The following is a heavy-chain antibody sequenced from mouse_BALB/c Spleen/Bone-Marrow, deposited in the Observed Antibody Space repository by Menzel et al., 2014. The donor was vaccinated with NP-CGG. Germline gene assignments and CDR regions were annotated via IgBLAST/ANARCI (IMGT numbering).Heavy chain of an antibody. V-gene: IGHV5-12-1*01. CDR1: GFAFSSYD. CDR3: ARHRYYFDY. CDR2: ISSGGGST. J-gene: IGHJ2*01. Sequence: EVKLVESGGGLVKPGGSLKLSCAASGFAFSSYDMSWVRQTPEKRLEWVVYISSGGGSTYYPDTVKGRFTISRDNAKNTLYLQMSSLKSEDTAMYYCARHRYYFDYWGQGTTLTVSS.